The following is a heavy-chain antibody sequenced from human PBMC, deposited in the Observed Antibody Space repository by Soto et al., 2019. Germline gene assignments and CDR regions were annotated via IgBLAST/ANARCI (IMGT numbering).Heavy chain of an antibody. CDR1: DDSIIRLGYY. CDR3: ARWTTVTHFDF. J-gene: IGHJ5*01. Sequence: PSETLSLTCTVSDDSIIRLGYYWSWIRQHPGEGLEWIGFIYHSGSTFYNPSLKSRVTTSLDTSKSQFTLKLNSVTAADTAVYYCARWTTVTHFDFWGHGTLVTVSS. CDR2: IYHSGST. V-gene: IGHV4-31*03. D-gene: IGHD4-17*01.